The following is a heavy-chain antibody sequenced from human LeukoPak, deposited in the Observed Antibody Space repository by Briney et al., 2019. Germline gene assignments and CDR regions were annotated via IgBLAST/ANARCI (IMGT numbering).Heavy chain of an antibody. V-gene: IGHV7-4-1*02. CDR1: GYTFTTYA. CDR2: INTNTGNP. Sequence: ASVKVSCKASGYTFTTYAMNWVRQAPGQGLEWMGWINTNTGNPAYAQGFTGRFVFSLDTSVSTAYLQISSLKAEDTAVYYCARDFPARDWFFDLWGRGTLVTVSS. J-gene: IGHJ2*01. CDR3: ARDFPARDWFFDL.